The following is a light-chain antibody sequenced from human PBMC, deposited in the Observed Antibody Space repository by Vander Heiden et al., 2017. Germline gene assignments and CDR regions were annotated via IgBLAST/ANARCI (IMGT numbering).Light chain of an antibody. CDR2: AAS. CDR3: QQSDSTPHNT. CDR1: QSISSY. V-gene: IGKV1-39*01. J-gene: IGKJ2*01. Sequence: DIQMTQSPSSVSASVGDRVTITCRASQSISSYLNWSQQKPGKAPKLLIYAASSLQSGVPSRFSGSGSGTDVTLTISSRQPEDFATYYCQQSDSTPHNTFGQGTKLEIK.